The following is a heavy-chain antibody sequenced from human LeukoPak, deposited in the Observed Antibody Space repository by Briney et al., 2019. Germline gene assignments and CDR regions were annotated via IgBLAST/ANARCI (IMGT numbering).Heavy chain of an antibody. CDR2: IYTSGST. CDR3: ARTGYDSSGYLRGFDP. Sequence: SETLSLTCTVSGGSISSYYWSWIRQPAGKGLEWIGRIYTSGSTNYNPSLKSRVTMSVDTSKNQFSLKLSSVTAADTAVYYCARTGYDSSGYLRGFDPWGQGTLVTVSS. J-gene: IGHJ5*02. D-gene: IGHD3-22*01. V-gene: IGHV4-4*07. CDR1: GGSISSYY.